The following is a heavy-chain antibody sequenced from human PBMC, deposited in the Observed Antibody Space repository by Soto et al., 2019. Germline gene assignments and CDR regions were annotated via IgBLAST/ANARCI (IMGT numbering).Heavy chain of an antibody. CDR2: ISRSSSTI. Sequence: EVQLVESGGGLVQPGGSLTLSCAASGFTFSTYSMNWVRQAPGQGLEWISYISRSSSTIYYADSVKGRFTISRDDAKNSLYLQMDSLRAEDTAVYYCAKVPYSSSSRNWFDPWGQGTLVTGSS. J-gene: IGHJ5*02. CDR1: GFTFSTYS. V-gene: IGHV3-48*01. CDR3: AKVPYSSSSRNWFDP. D-gene: IGHD6-6*01.